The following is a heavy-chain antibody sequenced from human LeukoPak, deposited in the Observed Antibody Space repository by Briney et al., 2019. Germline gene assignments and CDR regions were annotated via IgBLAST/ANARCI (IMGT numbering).Heavy chain of an antibody. J-gene: IGHJ6*04. CDR3: TRGPIQLWLDYGMDV. CDR1: GFTFGDHA. V-gene: IGHV3-49*04. CDR2: IRSKAYGGTT. Sequence: GVLRPSCTATGFTFGDHAMSGVRQAPGKGREWVGFIRSKAYGGTTEYAASVKGRLTISRDDSKSIAYLQMNSLKTEDPAVYYCTRGPIQLWLDYGMDVWGEGTTVIVSS. D-gene: IGHD5-18*01.